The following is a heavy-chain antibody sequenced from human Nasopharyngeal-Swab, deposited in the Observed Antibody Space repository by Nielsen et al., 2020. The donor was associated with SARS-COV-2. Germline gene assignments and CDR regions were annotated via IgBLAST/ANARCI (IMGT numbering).Heavy chain of an antibody. V-gene: IGHV3-30*18. D-gene: IGHD6-13*01. J-gene: IGHJ4*02. Sequence: GESLKISCAASGFTFSSYGMHWVRQAPGKGLEWVAVISYDGSNKYYADSVKGRFTISRDNSKNTLYLQMNSLRAEDTAVYYCAKAGAGSWYGDYWGQGTPVTVSS. CDR2: ISYDGSNK. CDR1: GFTFSSYG. CDR3: AKAGAGSWYGDY.